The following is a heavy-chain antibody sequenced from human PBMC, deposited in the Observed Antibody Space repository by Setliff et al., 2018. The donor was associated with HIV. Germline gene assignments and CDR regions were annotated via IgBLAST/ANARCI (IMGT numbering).Heavy chain of an antibody. V-gene: IGHV1-2*02. CDR2: IYPNTGGT. CDR1: GYTFTEFY. D-gene: IGHD3-3*01. Sequence: ASVKVSCKASGYTFTEFYVHWVRQAPGEGLEWIGWIYPNTGGTNYAQKFQGRVTITADESTSTAYMELSSLRSEDTAVYYCARDILERGYYYYYMDVWGKGTTVTVSS. CDR3: ARDILERGYYYYYMDV. J-gene: IGHJ6*03.